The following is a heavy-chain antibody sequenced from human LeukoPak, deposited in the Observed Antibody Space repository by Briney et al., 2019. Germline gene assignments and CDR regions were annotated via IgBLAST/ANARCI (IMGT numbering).Heavy chain of an antibody. J-gene: IGHJ3*02. D-gene: IGHD2-2*01. CDR3: AKDIVIIPAASYAFDI. CDR2: ISASGGST. Sequence: GGSLRLSCAASGFTFSSFATSWVRQAPGKGLEWVSGISASGGSTYYADSVKGRFTISRDNSKNTLYLQTNSLRAEDTAVYYCAKDIVIIPAASYAFDIWGQGTMVIVSS. V-gene: IGHV3-23*01. CDR1: GFTFSSFA.